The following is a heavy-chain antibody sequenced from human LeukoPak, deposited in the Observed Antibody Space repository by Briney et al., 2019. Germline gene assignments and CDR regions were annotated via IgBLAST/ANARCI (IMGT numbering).Heavy chain of an antibody. CDR3: AEATDYGGLFDY. V-gene: IGHV3-23*01. Sequence: AGGSLRLSCAASGFTFSSYAMSWVRQAPGKGLEWVSAISGSGGSTYYADSVKGRFTISRDNSKNTLYLQMNSLRAEDTAVYYCAEATDYGGLFDYWGQGTLVTVSS. CDR2: ISGSGGST. J-gene: IGHJ4*02. CDR1: GFTFSSYA. D-gene: IGHD4-23*01.